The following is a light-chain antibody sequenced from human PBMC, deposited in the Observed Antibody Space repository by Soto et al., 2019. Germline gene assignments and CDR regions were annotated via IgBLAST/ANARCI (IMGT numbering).Light chain of an antibody. V-gene: IGKV1-5*01. J-gene: IGKJ1*01. CDR3: QQYNSYWT. Sequence: EIVMTQSPASLSGSVGDRVTITCRASQTISSWLAWYQQKPGKAPKLLIYAASSLQSGVPSRFSGSGSGTEFTLTISSLQPDDFATYYCQQYNSYWTFGQGTKVDI. CDR2: AAS. CDR1: QTISSW.